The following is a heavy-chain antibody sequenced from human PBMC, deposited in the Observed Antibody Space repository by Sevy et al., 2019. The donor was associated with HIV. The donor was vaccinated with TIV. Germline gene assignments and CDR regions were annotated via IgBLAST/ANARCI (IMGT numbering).Heavy chain of an antibody. CDR2: IYYSGST. J-gene: IGHJ6*02. CDR1: GGSISSGGYY. D-gene: IGHD2-15*01. V-gene: IGHV4-31*03. Sequence: SETLSLTCTVSGGSISSGGYYWSWIRQHPGKGLEWIGYIYYSGSTYYNPSLESRVIISVDTSKNQVSLKPSSVTAADTAVYYCARDGANCSGGNCPSGMDVWGQGTTVTVSS. CDR3: ARDGANCSGGNCPSGMDV.